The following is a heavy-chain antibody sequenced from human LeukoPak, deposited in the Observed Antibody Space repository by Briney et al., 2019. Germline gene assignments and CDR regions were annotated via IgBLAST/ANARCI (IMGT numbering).Heavy chain of an antibody. D-gene: IGHD2-15*01. CDR2: INHSGST. CDR1: GGSFSGYY. V-gene: IGHV4-34*01. CDR3: ASSRCSGGSCYSGLDY. Sequence: SETLSLTCAVYGGSFSGYYWSWIRQPPGKGLEWIGEINHSGSTNYNPSLKSRVTISVDTSKNQFSLKLSSVTAADTAVYYCASSRCSGGSCYSGLDYWGQGTLVTVSS. J-gene: IGHJ4*02.